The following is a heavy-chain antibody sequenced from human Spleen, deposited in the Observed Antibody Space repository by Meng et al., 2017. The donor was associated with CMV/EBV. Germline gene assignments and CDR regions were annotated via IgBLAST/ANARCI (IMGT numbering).Heavy chain of an antibody. Sequence: GESLKISCAASGFTFSSYWMSWVRQAPGKGLEWVANIKQDGSEKYYVDSVKGRFTISRDNAKNSLYLQMSSLRSDDTAVYYCAREARGFSWGQGTLVTVSS. V-gene: IGHV3-7*01. CDR3: AREARGFS. CDR2: IKQDGSEK. J-gene: IGHJ4*02. CDR1: GFTFSSYW. D-gene: IGHD3-10*01.